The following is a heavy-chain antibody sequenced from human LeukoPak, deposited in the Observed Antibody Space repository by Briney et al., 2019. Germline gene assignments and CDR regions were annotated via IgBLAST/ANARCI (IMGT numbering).Heavy chain of an antibody. CDR1: GYTFTSYG. D-gene: IGHD6-6*01. J-gene: IGHJ6*03. CDR3: ARVPSIAAPYYYYYMDV. Sequence: ASVRVSCKASGYTFTSYGISWVRQAPGQGLEWMGWISAYNGNTNYAQKLQGRVTMTTDTSTSTAYMELRSLRSDDTAVYYCARVPSIAAPYYYYYMDVWGKGTTVTVSS. CDR2: ISAYNGNT. V-gene: IGHV1-18*01.